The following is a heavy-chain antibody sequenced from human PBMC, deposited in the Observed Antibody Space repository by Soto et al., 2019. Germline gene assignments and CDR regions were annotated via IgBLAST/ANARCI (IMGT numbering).Heavy chain of an antibody. J-gene: IGHJ3*02. CDR3: AKSRGSYFDWFPDAFDI. V-gene: IGHV3-23*01. D-gene: IGHD3-9*01. Sequence: EGQLLESGGGLVQPGGSLRLSCAASGFTFSSYAMSWVRQAPGKGLEWVSAISGSGGSTYYADSVKGRFTISRDNSKNTLYLQMNSLRAEDTAVYYCAKSRGSYFDWFPDAFDIWGQGTMVTVSS. CDR2: ISGSGGST. CDR1: GFTFSSYA.